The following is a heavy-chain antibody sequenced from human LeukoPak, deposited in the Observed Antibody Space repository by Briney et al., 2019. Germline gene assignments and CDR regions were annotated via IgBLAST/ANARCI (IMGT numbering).Heavy chain of an antibody. Sequence: ASVKVSCKASGYTFTSYYMHWVRQAPGQGLEWMGIINPSGGSTSYAQKFQGRVTMTRDTSTSTVYMELSSLRSEDTAVYYCARDRCSGGSCPQPTEIDYWGQGTLVTVSS. D-gene: IGHD2-15*01. CDR2: INPSGGST. V-gene: IGHV1-46*01. J-gene: IGHJ4*02. CDR1: GYTFTSYY. CDR3: ARDRCSGGSCPQPTEIDY.